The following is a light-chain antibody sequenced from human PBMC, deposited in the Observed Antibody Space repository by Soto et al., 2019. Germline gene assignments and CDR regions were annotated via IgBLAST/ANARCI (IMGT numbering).Light chain of an antibody. Sequence: EIVLTQSPATLSLSPGERATLSCRASQGVSKYLAWYQQKPGQSPRLLIYDASSRATGIPDRFSGSGSGTDFTLTISRLEPEDFVVYYCQQYGSSHTFGQGTRLEIK. CDR3: QQYGSSHT. J-gene: IGKJ5*01. CDR1: QGVSKY. V-gene: IGKV3-20*01. CDR2: DAS.